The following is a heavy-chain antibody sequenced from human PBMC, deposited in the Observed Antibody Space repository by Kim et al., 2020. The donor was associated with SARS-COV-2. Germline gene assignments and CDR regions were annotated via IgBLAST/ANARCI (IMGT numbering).Heavy chain of an antibody. V-gene: IGHV3-23*01. D-gene: IGHD3-22*01. Sequence: GGSLRLSCAASGFTFSSYAMSWVRQAPGKGLEWVSAISGSGGSTYYADSVKGRFTISRDNSKNTLYLQMNSLRAEDTAVYYCAKQGGTMILVNAYYYYGMDVWGQGTTVTVSS. J-gene: IGHJ6*02. CDR2: ISGSGGST. CDR1: GFTFSSYA. CDR3: AKQGGTMILVNAYYYYGMDV.